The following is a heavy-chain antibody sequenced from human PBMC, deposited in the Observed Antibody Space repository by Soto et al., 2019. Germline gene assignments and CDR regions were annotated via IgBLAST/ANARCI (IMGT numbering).Heavy chain of an antibody. J-gene: IGHJ5*02. V-gene: IGHV4-34*01. CDR1: GGSFSGYY. CDR2: INHSGST. CDR3: ARGPGYYDSSGYWTGP. D-gene: IGHD3-22*01. Sequence: PSETLSLTCAVYGGSFSGYYWSWIRQPPGKGLEWIGEINHSGSTNYSPSLKSRVTISVDTSKNQFSLKLSSVTAADTAVYYCARGPGYYDSSGYWTGPWGQGTLVTVSS.